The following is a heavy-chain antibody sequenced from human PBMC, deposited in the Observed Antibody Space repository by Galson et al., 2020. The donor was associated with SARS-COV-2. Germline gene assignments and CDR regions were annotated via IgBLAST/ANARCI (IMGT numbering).Heavy chain of an antibody. CDR1: GDSFGTFY. D-gene: IGHD3-9*01. J-gene: IGHJ4*02. V-gene: IGHV4-59*01. CDR2: VYDTENT. CDR3: ARGGHLLTGSPRTRHTNFFDH. Sequence: SETLSLTCTVSGDSFGTFYWNWIRQSPGKGLEWIGYVYDTENTNYNPSLKSRINISVDTSKNQFYLRLRSVTAADTAVYYCARGGHLLTGSPRTRHTNFFDHWGQGTLVTVSS.